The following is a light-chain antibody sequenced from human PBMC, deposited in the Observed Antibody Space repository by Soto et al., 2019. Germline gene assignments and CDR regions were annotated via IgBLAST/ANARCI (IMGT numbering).Light chain of an antibody. CDR1: QSLGSD. V-gene: IGKV3-15*01. CDR3: QQYYNWPRT. Sequence: MTQSPSTLFASVGDTVTLSCRASQSLGSDLAWYQQKPGQAPRLLIFGASARPTGIPARISGSGSGTEFTLTISSLRSEDFAVYFCQQYYNWPRTFGQGTKVDIK. CDR2: GAS. J-gene: IGKJ1*01.